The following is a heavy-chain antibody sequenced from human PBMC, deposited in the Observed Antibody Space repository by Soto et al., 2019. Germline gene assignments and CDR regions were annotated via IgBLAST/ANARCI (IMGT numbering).Heavy chain of an antibody. Sequence: SETLSLTCTVSGGSISSYYWSWIRQPAGKGLEWIGRIYTSGSTNYNPSLKSRVTMSVDTSKNQFSLKLSSVTAADTAVYYCARAPYDILTGYSSYYYYYGMDVWGQGTTVTVS. CDR3: ARAPYDILTGYSSYYYYYGMDV. CDR2: IYTSGST. CDR1: GGSISSYY. V-gene: IGHV4-4*07. D-gene: IGHD3-9*01. J-gene: IGHJ6*02.